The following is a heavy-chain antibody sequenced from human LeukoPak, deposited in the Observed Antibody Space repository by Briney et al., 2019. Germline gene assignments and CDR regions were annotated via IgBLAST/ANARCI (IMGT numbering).Heavy chain of an antibody. V-gene: IGHV3-23*01. CDR3: AKDSIERNGDYDAFDV. Sequence: GGSLRLSCVASGFTFSEFAMNWVRQVPGKGPEWVSHIGGGGVDREYEESVKGRSTVSRDNSRNSLYLQMNSLRGEDTAIYYCAKDSIERNGDYDAFDVWGQGTKVTVAS. J-gene: IGHJ3*01. D-gene: IGHD2-21*01. CDR2: IGGGGVDR. CDR1: GFTFSEFA.